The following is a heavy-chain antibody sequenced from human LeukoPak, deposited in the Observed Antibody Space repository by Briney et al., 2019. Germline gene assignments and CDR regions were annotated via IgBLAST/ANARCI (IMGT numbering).Heavy chain of an antibody. Sequence: QPGGSLIIYCAASGFTCSRNAMRRVRQAPGKGLEWVSGISVSGGSTYFADSVKGRFTISRDNSKNTLYLQMNSLRAEDTAVYYCAKAGVVVAATAYFDYWGQGTLVTVSS. D-gene: IGHD2-15*01. V-gene: IGHV3-23*01. J-gene: IGHJ4*02. CDR1: GFTCSRNA. CDR3: AKAGVVVAATAYFDY. CDR2: ISVSGGST.